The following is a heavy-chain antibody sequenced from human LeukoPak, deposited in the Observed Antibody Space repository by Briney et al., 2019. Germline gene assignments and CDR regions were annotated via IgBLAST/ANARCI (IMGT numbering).Heavy chain of an antibody. J-gene: IGHJ4*02. CDR1: GFTFGDYA. Sequence: TGGSLRLSCTASGFTFGDYAMSWVRQAPGKGLEWVSSISSSSSYIYYADSVKGRFTISRDNAKNSLYLRMNSLRAEDTAVYYCVAVAGPRGEYYFDYWGQGTLVTVSS. D-gene: IGHD6-19*01. V-gene: IGHV3-21*01. CDR2: ISSSSSYI. CDR3: VAVAGPRGEYYFDY.